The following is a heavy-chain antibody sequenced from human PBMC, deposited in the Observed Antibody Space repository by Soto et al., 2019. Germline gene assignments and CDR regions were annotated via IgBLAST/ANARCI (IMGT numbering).Heavy chain of an antibody. CDR1: GFTFSSYG. Sequence: QVQLVESGGGMVQPGRSLRLSCAASGFTFSSYGMHWVRQAPGKGLEWVAVIWYDGSNKHYADPVKGRFTISRDNSKNTLSLQMNSLRAEDTAIYYCARDIDWYSNSSGFDNWGQGTLVTVSS. CDR2: IWYDGSNK. D-gene: IGHD1-26*01. V-gene: IGHV3-33*01. J-gene: IGHJ4*02. CDR3: ARDIDWYSNSSGFDN.